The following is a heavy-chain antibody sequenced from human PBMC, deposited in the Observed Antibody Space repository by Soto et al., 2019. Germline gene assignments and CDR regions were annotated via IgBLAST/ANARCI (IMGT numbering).Heavy chain of an antibody. CDR1: GFTFSSYE. D-gene: IGHD3-22*01. V-gene: IGHV3-48*03. Sequence: EVQLVESGGGLVQPGGSLRLSCAASGFTFSSYEMNWVRQAPGKGLEWVSYISSSGSTIYYADSVKGRFTISRDNAKNSLFLQMNSLRAEDTAVYYCAREGYYDSSGYSYDYWGQGTLVTVSS. J-gene: IGHJ4*02. CDR2: ISSSGSTI. CDR3: AREGYYDSSGYSYDY.